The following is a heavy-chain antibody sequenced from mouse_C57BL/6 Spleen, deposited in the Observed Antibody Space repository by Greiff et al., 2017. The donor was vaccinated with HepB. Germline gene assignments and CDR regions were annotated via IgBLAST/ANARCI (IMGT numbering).Heavy chain of an antibody. Sequence: QVQLKESGPELVKPGASVKISCKASGYAFSSSWMNWVKQRPGKGLEWIGRIYPGDGDTNYNGKFKGKATLTADKSSSTAYMQLSSLTSEDSAVYFCARANSSGSAWFAYWGQGTLVTVSA. J-gene: IGHJ3*01. CDR3: ARANSSGSAWFAY. D-gene: IGHD3-2*02. CDR1: GYAFSSSW. V-gene: IGHV1-82*01. CDR2: IYPGDGDT.